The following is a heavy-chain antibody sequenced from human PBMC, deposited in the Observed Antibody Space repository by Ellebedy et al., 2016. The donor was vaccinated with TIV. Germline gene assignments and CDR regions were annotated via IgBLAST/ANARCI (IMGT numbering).Heavy chain of an antibody. Sequence: GESLKISCVASGLIFKNAWMSWVRQAPGKGLEWVSSISGSSSYIYYADSVKGRFTISRDNAKNSMYLQMNSLRAEDTAVYYCAKKVPAPTTVTSNWYFDLWGRGTLVTVSS. CDR1: GLIFKNAW. J-gene: IGHJ2*01. D-gene: IGHD4-17*01. V-gene: IGHV3-21*01. CDR2: ISGSSSYI. CDR3: AKKVPAPTTVTSNWYFDL.